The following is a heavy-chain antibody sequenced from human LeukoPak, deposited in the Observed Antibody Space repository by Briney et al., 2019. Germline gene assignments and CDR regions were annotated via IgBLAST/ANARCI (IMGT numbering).Heavy chain of an antibody. D-gene: IGHD4-23*01. CDR2: IIPIFGTA. Sequence: SVKVSCKASGGTFSSYAISWVRQAPGQGLEWMGRIIPIFGTANYAQKLQGRVTMTTDTSTSTAYMELRSLRSDDTAVYYCARDPFYGGNPVDYWGQGTLVTVSS. J-gene: IGHJ4*02. V-gene: IGHV1-69*05. CDR1: GGTFSSYA. CDR3: ARDPFYGGNPVDY.